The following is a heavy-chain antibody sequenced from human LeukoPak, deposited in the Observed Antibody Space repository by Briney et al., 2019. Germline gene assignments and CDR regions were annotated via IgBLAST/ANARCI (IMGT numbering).Heavy chain of an antibody. V-gene: IGHV3-23*01. CDR1: GFTFSNAW. CDR2: ISGSGGST. Sequence: GGSLRLSCAGSGFTFSNAWMNWVRQAPGKGLEWVSGISGSGGSTYYADSVNGRVTISRDNSKNTLYLQMNSLRAEDTAVYYCAKLNTLYYYGSGSPFDYWGQGTLVTVSS. D-gene: IGHD3-10*01. CDR3: AKLNTLYYYGSGSPFDY. J-gene: IGHJ4*02.